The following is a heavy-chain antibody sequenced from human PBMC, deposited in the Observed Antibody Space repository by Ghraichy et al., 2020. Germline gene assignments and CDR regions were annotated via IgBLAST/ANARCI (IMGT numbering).Heavy chain of an antibody. J-gene: IGHJ3*01. Sequence: GGSLRLSCAVSGLTVSVNYMSWVRQAPGEGLEWVSVIYSGGGTYYADSVKGRFTISRDNSKNTLYLQMNSLRAEDTAVYYCARDRHSGAFDFWGQGTVVTVSS. V-gene: IGHV3-53*01. CDR3: ARDRHSGAFDF. CDR1: GLTVSVNY. CDR2: IYSGGGT.